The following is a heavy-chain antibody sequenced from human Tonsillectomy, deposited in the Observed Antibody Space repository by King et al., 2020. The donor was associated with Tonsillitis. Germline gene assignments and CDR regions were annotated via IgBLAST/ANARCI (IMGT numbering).Heavy chain of an antibody. CDR1: GYTFTSYG. V-gene: IGHV1-18*01. Sequence: VQLVQSGAEVKKPGASVKVSCKASGYTFTSYGISWVRQAPGQGLEWMGWISAYNNNTNYAQKLQGRVTMTTDTSTSTAYMELRSLRSDDTAVYYCARDVVVVPAAWGGDWFDPWGQGTLVTVSS. CDR3: ARDVVVVPAAWGGDWFDP. CDR2: ISAYNNNT. D-gene: IGHD2-2*01. J-gene: IGHJ5*02.